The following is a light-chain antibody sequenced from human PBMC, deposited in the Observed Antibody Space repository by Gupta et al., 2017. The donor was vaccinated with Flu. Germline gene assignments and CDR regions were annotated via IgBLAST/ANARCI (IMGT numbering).Light chain of an antibody. CDR3: QHNDSMPGP. J-gene: IGKJ2*01. CDR1: RAIRNF. CDR2: GAS. V-gene: IGKV1-39*01. Sequence: PSPLSSSGEYGVTTTWRGSRAIRNFLDWYQQKPGNVPKFLIYGASRLQTGVPSRFSGSGSGTDFTLTISSLQPEDFAAYYCQHNDSMPGPFGQGTKVEIK.